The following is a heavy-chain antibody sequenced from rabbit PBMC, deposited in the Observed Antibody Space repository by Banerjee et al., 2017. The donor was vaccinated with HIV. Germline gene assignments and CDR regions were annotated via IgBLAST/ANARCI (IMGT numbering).Heavy chain of an antibody. CDR2: IDTGDGST. D-gene: IGHD8-1*01. Sequence: QSLEESGGDLVKPGAPLTLTCTASGFSFSSNYWICWVRQAPGKGLELIACIDTGDGSTYYASWAKGRFTISKTSSPTVTLQMTSLTAADTATYFCARDLIGSSYGDLWGPGTLVTVS. CDR1: GFSFSSNYW. J-gene: IGHJ4*01. CDR3: ARDLIGSSYGDL. V-gene: IGHV1S40*01.